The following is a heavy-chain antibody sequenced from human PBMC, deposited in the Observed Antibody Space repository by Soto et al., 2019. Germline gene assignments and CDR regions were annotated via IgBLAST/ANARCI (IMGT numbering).Heavy chain of an antibody. CDR1: GFAFSSYA. CDR2: ISYDGSDK. V-gene: IGHV3-30*04. D-gene: IGHD2-15*01. Sequence: QVQLVESGGGVVQPGRSLRLSCAASGFAFSSYAMYWVRQAPGKGLEWVAVISYDGSDKQYADSVKGRFTISRDNSKNTLALQMNSLRAEDTAAYYCAGDETVGNCRGGSCYFWYGLDVWGPGTTVTVS. J-gene: IGHJ6*02. CDR3: AGDETVGNCRGGSCYFWYGLDV.